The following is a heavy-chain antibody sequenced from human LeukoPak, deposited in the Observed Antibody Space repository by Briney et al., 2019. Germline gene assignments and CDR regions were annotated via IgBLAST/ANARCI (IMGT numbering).Heavy chain of an antibody. V-gene: IGHV4-59*12. CDR2: IYYSGST. CDR1: GGSISSYY. J-gene: IGHJ4*02. Sequence: SETLSLTCTVSGGSISSYYWSWIRQPPGKGLEWIGYIYYSGSTNYNPSLKSRVTISVDTSKNQFSLTLTSVTAADTAVYYCARKGFGDYKFDYWGQGTLVTVSS. D-gene: IGHD4-17*01. CDR3: ARKGFGDYKFDY.